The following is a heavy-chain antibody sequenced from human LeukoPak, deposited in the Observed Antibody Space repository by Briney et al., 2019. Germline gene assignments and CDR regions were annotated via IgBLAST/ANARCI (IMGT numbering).Heavy chain of an antibody. J-gene: IGHJ3*02. CDR3: ARDRHIVVVIATNHDAFDI. CDR1: GFTFSSYS. CDR2: ISSSSSYI. D-gene: IGHD2-21*01. Sequence: PGGSLRLSCAASGFTFSSYSMNWVSQAPGKGLEWVSSISSSSSYIYYADSVKGRFTISRDNAKNSLYLQMNSLRAEDTAVYYCARDRHIVVVIATNHDAFDIWGQGTMVTVSS. V-gene: IGHV3-21*01.